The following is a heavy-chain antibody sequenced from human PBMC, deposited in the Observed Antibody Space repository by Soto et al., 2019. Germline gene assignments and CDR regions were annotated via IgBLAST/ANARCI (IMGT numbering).Heavy chain of an antibody. V-gene: IGHV4-59*01. CDR3: ARTDGWFDP. CDR1: GGSISSYY. Sequence: PSETLSLTRPVSGGSISSYYWSWIRQPPGKGLEWIGYIYYSGSTNYNPSLKSRVTISVDTSKNQFSLKLSSVTAADTAVYYCARTDGWFDPWGQGTLVTVSS. CDR2: IYYSGST. J-gene: IGHJ5*02.